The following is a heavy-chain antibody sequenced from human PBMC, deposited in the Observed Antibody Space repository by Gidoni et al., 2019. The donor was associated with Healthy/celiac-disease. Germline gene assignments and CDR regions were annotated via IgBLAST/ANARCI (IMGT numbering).Heavy chain of an antibody. V-gene: IGHV3-11*06. J-gene: IGHJ3*02. CDR1: AFTFSDYY. Sequence: QVQLVASGGGLVMPGGSLRLSCAASAFTFSDYYMSWIRQAPGKGLEWVSYISSSSSYTNYADSVKGRFTISRDNAKNSLYLQMNSLRAEDTAVYYCARGRWLQNDAFDIWGQGTMVTVSS. CDR3: ARGRWLQNDAFDI. CDR2: ISSSSSYT. D-gene: IGHD5-12*01.